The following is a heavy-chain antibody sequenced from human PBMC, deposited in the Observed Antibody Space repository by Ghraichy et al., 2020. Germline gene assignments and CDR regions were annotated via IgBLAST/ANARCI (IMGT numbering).Heavy chain of an antibody. CDR2: IYYSGST. D-gene: IGHD6-19*01. Sequence: SQTLSLTCTVSGGSISSSSYYWGWIRQPPGKGLEWIGSIYYSGSTYYNPSLKSRVTISVDTSKNQFSLKLSSVTAADTAVYYCASPGYSSGLIFDYWGQGTLVTVSS. J-gene: IGHJ4*02. CDR3: ASPGYSSGLIFDY. V-gene: IGHV4-39*01. CDR1: GGSISSSSYY.